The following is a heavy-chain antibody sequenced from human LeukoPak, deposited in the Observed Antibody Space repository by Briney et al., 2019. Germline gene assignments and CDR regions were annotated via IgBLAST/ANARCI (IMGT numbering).Heavy chain of an antibody. Sequence: PSETLSLTCTVSGYSISSGYYWGWIRQPPGKGLEWIGYIYYSGSTNYNPSLKSRVTISVDTSKNQFSLKLSSVTAADTAVYYCARAQRLRYFDWLLSFDYWGQGTLVTVSS. J-gene: IGHJ4*02. CDR3: ARAQRLRYFDWLLSFDY. CDR1: GYSISSGYY. CDR2: IYYSGST. D-gene: IGHD3-9*01. V-gene: IGHV4-61*01.